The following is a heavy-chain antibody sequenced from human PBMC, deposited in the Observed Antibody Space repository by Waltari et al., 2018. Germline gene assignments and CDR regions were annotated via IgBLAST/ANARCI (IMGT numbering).Heavy chain of an antibody. J-gene: IGHJ4*02. CDR1: AYSFTSSC. CDR2: IYPGDSDT. Sequence: EVQLVQSGAEVNKPGESLKISCKGSAYSFTSSCLGWVRPMPGKGLEWMGIIYPGDSDTRYSPYCQGQVTISAYKSISIDYLQWSSLKASDTAMYYCSRHYCSITSCYTPDYWGQGTLVTVSS. V-gene: IGHV5-51*01. D-gene: IGHD2-2*02. CDR3: SRHYCSITSCYTPDY.